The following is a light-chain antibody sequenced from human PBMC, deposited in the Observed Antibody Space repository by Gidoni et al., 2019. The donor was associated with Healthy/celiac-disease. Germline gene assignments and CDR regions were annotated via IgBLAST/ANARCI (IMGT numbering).Light chain of an antibody. CDR2: GNS. Sequence: QSVLTQPPSVSEAPGQRVTISCTGSSSNIGAGYDVHWYQQLPGTAPNLLIYGNSNRPSGVPDRFSGSKSGTSASLAITGLQAEDEADYYCQSYDSSLSDVVFGGGTKLTVL. CDR1: SSNIGAGYD. J-gene: IGLJ2*01. CDR3: QSYDSSLSDVV. V-gene: IGLV1-40*01.